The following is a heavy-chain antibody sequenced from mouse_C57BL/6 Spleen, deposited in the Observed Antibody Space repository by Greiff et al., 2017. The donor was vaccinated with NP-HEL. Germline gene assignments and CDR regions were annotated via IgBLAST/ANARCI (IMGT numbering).Heavy chain of an antibody. CDR1: GFTFSDYG. CDR3: ARKTVVALYAMDY. V-gene: IGHV5-17*01. J-gene: IGHJ4*01. CDR2: ISSGSSTI. D-gene: IGHD1-1*01. Sequence: EVQRVESGGGLVKPGGSLKLSCAASGFTFSDYGMHWVRQAPEKGLEWVAYISSGSSTIYYADTVKGRFTISRDNAKNTLFLQMTSLRSEDTAMYYCARKTVVALYAMDYWGQGTSVTVSS.